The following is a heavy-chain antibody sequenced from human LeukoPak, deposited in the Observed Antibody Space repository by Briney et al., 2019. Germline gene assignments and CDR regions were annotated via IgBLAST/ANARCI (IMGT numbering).Heavy chain of an antibody. D-gene: IGHD2-2*01. CDR2: IYYSGST. Sequence: SETLSLTCAVSGGSVSSADYYWSWIRQSPGKGLEWIAYIYYSGSTYYNPSLKSRLTISVDTSKNQFSLKLSSVTAADTAVYYCARVIVVPALPYYFDYWGQGTLVTVSS. J-gene: IGHJ4*02. V-gene: IGHV4-30-4*01. CDR3: ARVIVVPALPYYFDY. CDR1: GGSVSSADYY.